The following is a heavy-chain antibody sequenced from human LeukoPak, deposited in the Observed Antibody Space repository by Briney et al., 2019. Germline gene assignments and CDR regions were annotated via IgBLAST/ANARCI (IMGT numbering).Heavy chain of an antibody. CDR2: ISSSSSYI. Sequence: PGGSLRLSCAASVFTFRSYSMNCVRQAPGKGLEWVSSISSSSSYIYYADSVKGRFTISRDNAKNSLYLQMNRLGDEDTDVYFCARPGDYGDFDYWGQGTLVTVSS. CDR3: ARPGDYGDFDY. V-gene: IGHV3-21*01. D-gene: IGHD4-17*01. CDR1: VFTFRSYS. J-gene: IGHJ4*02.